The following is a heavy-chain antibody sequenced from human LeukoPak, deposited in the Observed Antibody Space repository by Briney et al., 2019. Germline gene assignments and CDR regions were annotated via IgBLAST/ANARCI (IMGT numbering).Heavy chain of an antibody. Sequence: PGGSLRLSCAASGFAFSDYYMSWIRQAPGKGLEWVSYISSSGSTIYYADSVKGRFTISRGNAKNSLYLQMNSLRAEDTAVYYCARVSRIAAAGGWFDPWGQGTLVTVSS. D-gene: IGHD6-13*01. V-gene: IGHV3-11*01. CDR3: ARVSRIAAAGGWFDP. CDR1: GFAFSDYY. CDR2: ISSSGSTI. J-gene: IGHJ5*02.